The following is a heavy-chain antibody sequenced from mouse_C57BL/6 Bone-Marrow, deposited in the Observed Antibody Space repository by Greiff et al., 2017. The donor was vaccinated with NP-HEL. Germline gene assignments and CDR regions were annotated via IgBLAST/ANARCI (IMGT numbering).Heavy chain of an antibody. CDR2: INTGSGGT. J-gene: IGHJ3*01. CDR1: GYAFTNYL. CDR3: ARYLLRYPAWFAY. V-gene: IGHV1-54*01. D-gene: IGHD1-1*01. Sequence: QVQLQQSGAELVRPGTSVKVSCKASGYAFTNYLIEWVKQRPGQGLEWIGVINTGSGGTNYNEKLKGKATLTADKSSSTAYMQLSSLTSEDSAVYFFARYLLRYPAWFAYWGQGTLVTVSA.